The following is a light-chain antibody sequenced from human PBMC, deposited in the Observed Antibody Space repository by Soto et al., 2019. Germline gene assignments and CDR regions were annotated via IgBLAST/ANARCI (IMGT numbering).Light chain of an antibody. CDR1: QTIRSW. V-gene: IGKV1-5*01. Sequence: DIEMIQSPSTLSASVGDRVTITCRASQTIRSWLAWYQQKPGKAPNLLIYAASTLKSGVPSRFSGNGSETEFTLTISSLQPHDFATYYCQQYHSYYRTFGQGTKLEIK. CDR2: AAS. CDR3: QQYHSYYRT. J-gene: IGKJ2*01.